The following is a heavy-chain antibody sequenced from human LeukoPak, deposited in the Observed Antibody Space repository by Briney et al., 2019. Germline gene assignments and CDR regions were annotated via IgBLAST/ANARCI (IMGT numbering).Heavy chain of an antibody. J-gene: IGHJ4*02. V-gene: IGHV4-39*01. Sequence: PSETLSLTCTVSGGSISSSSYYWGWIRQPPRKGLEWIGSIYYSGSTYYNPSLKSRVTISVDTSKNQFSLKLSSVTAADTAVYYCARHLMTTVVTPYYFDYWGQGTLVTVSS. D-gene: IGHD4-23*01. CDR1: GGSISSSSYY. CDR2: IYYSGST. CDR3: ARHLMTTVVTPYYFDY.